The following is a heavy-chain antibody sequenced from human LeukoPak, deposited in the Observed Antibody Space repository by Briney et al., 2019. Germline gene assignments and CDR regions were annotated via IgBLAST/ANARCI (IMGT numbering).Heavy chain of an antibody. Sequence: QSGGSLRLSCAASGFTFSSYWMSWVRQAPGKGLEWVANIKQDGSEKYYVDSVKGRFTISGDNAKNSLYLQMNSLRAEDTAVYYCASDLAARPNNWFDPWGQGTLVTVSS. D-gene: IGHD6-6*01. CDR3: ASDLAARPNNWFDP. J-gene: IGHJ5*02. CDR1: GFTFSSYW. CDR2: IKQDGSEK. V-gene: IGHV3-7*01.